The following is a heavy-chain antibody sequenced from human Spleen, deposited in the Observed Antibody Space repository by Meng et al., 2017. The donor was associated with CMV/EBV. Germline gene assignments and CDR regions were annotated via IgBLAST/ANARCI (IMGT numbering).Heavy chain of an antibody. Sequence: EYTFSDYYIHWVRQAAGQGLEWMGWINPHTGGTNFAQKFQDRVTMTRDTSISTVYLELSRLTSDDTAVYFCARDLGSDTWYYNWFDTWGQGTLVTVSS. V-gene: IGHV1-2*02. J-gene: IGHJ5*01. CDR3: ARDLGSDTWYYNWFDT. CDR2: INPHTGGT. CDR1: EYTFSDYY. D-gene: IGHD1-26*01.